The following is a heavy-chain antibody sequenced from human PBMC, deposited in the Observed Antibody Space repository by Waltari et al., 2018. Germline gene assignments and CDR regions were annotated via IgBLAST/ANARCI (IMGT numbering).Heavy chain of an antibody. Sequence: QVTLKESGPVLVKPTETLTLTCTVSGFSLSNARMGVSWIRQPPGKALEWLAHIFSNDEKSYSTSLKSRLTISKDTSKSQVVLTMTNMDPVDTATYYCARTLSLPRYYGSGSYYNSPLYYYYGMDVWGQGTTVTVSS. CDR3: ARTLSLPRYYGSGSYYNSPLYYYYGMDV. CDR1: GFSLSNARMG. CDR2: IFSNDEK. J-gene: IGHJ6*02. D-gene: IGHD3-10*01. V-gene: IGHV2-26*01.